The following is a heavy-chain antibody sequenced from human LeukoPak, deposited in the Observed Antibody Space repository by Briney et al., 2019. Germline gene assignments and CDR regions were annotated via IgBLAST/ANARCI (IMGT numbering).Heavy chain of an antibody. V-gene: IGHV1-24*01. CDR1: GYTLTELS. CDR2: FDPEDGET. J-gene: IGHJ6*03. CDR3: ATLTYSSSTPGYYYYYYMDV. D-gene: IGHD6-6*01. Sequence: ASVKVSCKVSGYTLTELSMHWVRQAPGKGLEWMGGFDPEDGETIYAQKFQGRVTMTEDTSTDTAYMELSSLRSEDTAVYYCATLTYSSSTPGYYYYYYMDVWGKGTTVTVSS.